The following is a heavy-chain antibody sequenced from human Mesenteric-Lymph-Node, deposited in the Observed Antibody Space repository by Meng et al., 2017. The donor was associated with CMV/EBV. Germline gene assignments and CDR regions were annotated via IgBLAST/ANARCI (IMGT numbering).Heavy chain of an antibody. Sequence: FSGYYWSWIRQPPGKGLEWIGEINHSGSTHYNPSLKSRVTISVDTSKNQFSLKLSSVTAADTAVYYCARISLTIFGVVISYYYGMDVWGQGTTVTVSS. CDR2: INHSGST. V-gene: IGHV4-34*01. J-gene: IGHJ6*02. CDR3: ARISLTIFGVVISYYYGMDV. D-gene: IGHD3-3*01. CDR1: FSGYY.